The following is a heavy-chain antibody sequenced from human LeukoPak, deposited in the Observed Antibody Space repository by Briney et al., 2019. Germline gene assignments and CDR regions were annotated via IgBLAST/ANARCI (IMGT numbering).Heavy chain of an antibody. Sequence: GGSLRLSCAASGFTFSSYWMSWVRQAPGKGLEWVSSISSSSSYIYYADSVKGRFTISRDNAKNSLYLQMNSLRAEDTAVYYCARDLHRGAAAEGAFDIWGQGTMVTVSS. CDR2: ISSSSSYI. V-gene: IGHV3-21*01. D-gene: IGHD6-13*01. CDR3: ARDLHRGAAAEGAFDI. J-gene: IGHJ3*02. CDR1: GFTFSSYW.